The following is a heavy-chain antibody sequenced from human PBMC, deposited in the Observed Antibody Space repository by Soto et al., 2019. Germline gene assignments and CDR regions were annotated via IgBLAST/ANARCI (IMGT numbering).Heavy chain of an antibody. D-gene: IGHD2-15*01. V-gene: IGHV1-46*03. Sequence: ASVKVSCKASGYTFTSYYMHWVRQAPGQGLEWMGIINPSGGSTSYAQKFQGRVTMTRDTSTSTVYMELSSLRSEDTAVYYCARVTERVSGYCSGGSCDPFDYWGQGTLVTVSS. CDR2: INPSGGST. CDR3: ARVTERVSGYCSGGSCDPFDY. CDR1: GYTFTSYY. J-gene: IGHJ4*02.